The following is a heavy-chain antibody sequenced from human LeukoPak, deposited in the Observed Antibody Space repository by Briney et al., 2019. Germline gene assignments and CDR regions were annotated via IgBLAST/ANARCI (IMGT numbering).Heavy chain of an antibody. D-gene: IGHD6-13*01. CDR2: INHSGST. V-gene: IGHV4-38-2*02. CDR1: GYSISSGYY. CDR3: ARRRLYWIAAAGTSFGWFDP. J-gene: IGHJ5*02. Sequence: SETLSLTCTVSGYSISSGYYWSWIRQPPGKGLEWIGEINHSGSTNYNPSLKSRVTISVDTSKNQFSLKLSSVTAADTAVYYCARRRLYWIAAAGTSFGWFDPWGQGTLVTVSS.